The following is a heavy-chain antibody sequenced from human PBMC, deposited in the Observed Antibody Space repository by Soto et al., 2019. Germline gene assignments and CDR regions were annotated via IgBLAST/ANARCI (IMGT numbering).Heavy chain of an antibody. V-gene: IGHV4-39*02. J-gene: IGHJ1*01. CDR2: IYYSGXT. CDR1: GDSISTSSXY. CDR3: ARLXXXXYLQT. Sequence: SETLSLTCDVSGDSISTSSXYWGWIRQPPGKGLEWIASIYYSGXTYYNPSLQSRVTISVDTSNNRFSLTLSSLTAADTAVYFCARLXXXXYLQTWGQGSLVXXSS.